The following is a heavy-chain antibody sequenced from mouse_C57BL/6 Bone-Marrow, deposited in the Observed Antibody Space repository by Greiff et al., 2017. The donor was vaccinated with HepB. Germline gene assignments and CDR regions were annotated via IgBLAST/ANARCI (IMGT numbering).Heavy chain of an antibody. CDR3: ARRMGPLFDY. CDR1: GYTFTSYW. D-gene: IGHD4-1*01. Sequence: VQLQQPGAELVMPGASVKLSCKASGYTFTSYWMHWVKQRPGQGLEWIGEIDPSDSYTNYNQKFKGKSTLTVDKSSSTAYMQLSSLTSEDSAVYYCARRMGPLFDYWGQGTTLTVSS. CDR2: IDPSDSYT. V-gene: IGHV1-69*01. J-gene: IGHJ2*01.